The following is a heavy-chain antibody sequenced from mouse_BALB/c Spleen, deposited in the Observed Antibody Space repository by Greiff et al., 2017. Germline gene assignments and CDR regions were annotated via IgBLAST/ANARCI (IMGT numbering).Heavy chain of an antibody. V-gene: IGHV3-2*02. D-gene: IGHD2-10*02. CDR3: ARREYGFAMDY. CDR2: ISYSGST. CDR1: GYSITSDYA. J-gene: IGHJ4*01. Sequence: EVKLQESGPGLVKPSQSLSLTCTVTGYSITSDYAWNWIRQFPGNKLEWMGYISYSGSTSYNPSLKSRISITRDTSKNQFFLQLNSVTTEDTATYYCARREYGFAMDYWGQGTSVTVSS.